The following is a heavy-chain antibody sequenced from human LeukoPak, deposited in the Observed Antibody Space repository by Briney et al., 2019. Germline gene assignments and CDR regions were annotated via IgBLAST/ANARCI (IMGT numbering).Heavy chain of an antibody. Sequence: GGSPRLSCAASGFTFTSYDISWVRQAPGTGLEWVSSISGSGGSTYYADSVKGRFTVSRDNSKSTVYLQMNSLRAEDTAVYYCAKRARDGYNSHHDYWGQGTLVTVSS. CDR3: AKRARDGYNSHHDY. V-gene: IGHV3-23*01. CDR1: GFTFTSYD. D-gene: IGHD5-24*01. J-gene: IGHJ4*02. CDR2: ISGSGGST.